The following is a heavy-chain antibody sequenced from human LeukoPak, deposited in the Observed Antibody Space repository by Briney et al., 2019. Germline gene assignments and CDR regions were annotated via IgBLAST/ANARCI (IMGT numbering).Heavy chain of an antibody. V-gene: IGHV3-30*02. CDR2: IRYDGSDA. D-gene: IGHD3-22*01. J-gene: IGHJ4*02. CDR3: AKEDYYDRTGTRFGIEY. CDR1: GFTFIRTG. Sequence: GGSLRLSCAASGFTFIRTGMHWVRQAPGKGLEWVAFIRYDGSDAFYIDSVKGRFTIPRYNSKSLVYLQMNILRPEDTAVYFCAKEDYYDRTGTRFGIEYWGQGTLVAVSS.